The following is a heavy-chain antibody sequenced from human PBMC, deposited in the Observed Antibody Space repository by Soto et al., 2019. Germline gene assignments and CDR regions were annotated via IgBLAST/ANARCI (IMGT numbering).Heavy chain of an antibody. V-gene: IGHV4-30-4*01. CDR1: GGSISSGDYY. Sequence: QVQLQESGPGLVKPSQTLSLTCTVSGGSISSGDYYWSWIRQPPGKGLEWIGYLYYSGSTYYNPSLKSRVNISVDTSKDQCSLKLSSVTAADTAVYYCARRVVVVATGNNWFDPWGQGTLVTVSS. D-gene: IGHD2-15*01. CDR2: LYYSGST. J-gene: IGHJ5*02. CDR3: ARRVVVVATGNNWFDP.